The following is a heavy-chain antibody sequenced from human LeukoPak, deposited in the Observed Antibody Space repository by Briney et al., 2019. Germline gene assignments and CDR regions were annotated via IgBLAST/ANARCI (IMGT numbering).Heavy chain of an antibody. V-gene: IGHV4-39*07. CDR1: GGSISSSSYY. D-gene: IGHD4-11*01. CDR3: ARARMTTVTTFRYYFDY. CDR2: IYYSGST. Sequence: PSETLSLTCTVSGGSISSSSYYWGWIRQPPGKGLEWIGSIYYSGSTYYNPSLRSRVTISVDTSKNQFSLKLSSVTAADTAVYYCARARMTTVTTFRYYFDYWGQGTLVTVSS. J-gene: IGHJ4*02.